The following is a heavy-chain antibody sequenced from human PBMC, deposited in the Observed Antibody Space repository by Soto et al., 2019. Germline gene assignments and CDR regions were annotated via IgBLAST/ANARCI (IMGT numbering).Heavy chain of an antibody. V-gene: IGHV3-11*06. J-gene: IGHJ5*02. D-gene: IGHD2-15*01. CDR1: GFTFGDSY. CDR3: VRGGGGGLFDP. CDR2: ISPGSRYT. Sequence: PGGSLRLSCAGSGFTFGDSYMSWIRQAPGKGLEWLSYISPGSRYTAYADSVNGRFTISRDNAKRSLYLQMMSLTAEDTAIYYCVRGGGGGLFDPWGQGTMVTVSS.